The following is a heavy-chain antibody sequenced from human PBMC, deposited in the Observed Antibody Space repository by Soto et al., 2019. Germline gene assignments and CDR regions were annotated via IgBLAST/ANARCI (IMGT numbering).Heavy chain of an antibody. V-gene: IGHV3-23*01. Sequence: EVQLLESGGGLVQPGGSLRLSCAASGFTFSSYAMSWVRQAPGKGLEWVSAISGSGGSTYYADSVKGRFTISRDNSKNTLYLQMNSLRAEDTAVYYCAKGRGYGSGSYLNGAFDIWGQGTMVTVSS. D-gene: IGHD3-10*01. J-gene: IGHJ3*02. CDR1: GFTFSSYA. CDR3: AKGRGYGSGSYLNGAFDI. CDR2: ISGSGGST.